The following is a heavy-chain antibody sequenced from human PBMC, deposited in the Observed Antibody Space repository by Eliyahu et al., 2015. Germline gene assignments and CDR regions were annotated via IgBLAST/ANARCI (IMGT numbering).Heavy chain of an antibody. CDR2: FFAEDEK. D-gene: IGHD3-10*01. CDR1: GFTLSTARMG. J-gene: IGHJ3*02. Sequence: QVTLKESGPVLVKPTETLTLTCNVXGFTLSTARMGVIWFRQPPGKALEWLAHFFAEDEKAYSTSLKSRLAVSKDTSTSQVVLTLTNLHPVDTGTYFCARISAFRSPSASYAFDMWGQGTMVTVSS. CDR3: ARISAFRSPSASYAFDM. V-gene: IGHV2-26*02.